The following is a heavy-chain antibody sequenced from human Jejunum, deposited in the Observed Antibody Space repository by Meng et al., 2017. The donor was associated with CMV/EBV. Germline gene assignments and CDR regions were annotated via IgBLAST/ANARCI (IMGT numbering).Heavy chain of an antibody. CDR3: TRADSSNYGSLFDY. Sequence: FTVSGSAMHWVRQASGKGLEWVGRIRGKAHSYATAYAASVKGRFTISRDDSKNTAYLQMNSLKTEDTAVYYCTRADSSNYGSLFDYWGQGTLVTVSS. D-gene: IGHD4-11*01. CDR2: IRGKAHSYAT. V-gene: IGHV3-73*01. CDR1: FTVSGSA. J-gene: IGHJ4*02.